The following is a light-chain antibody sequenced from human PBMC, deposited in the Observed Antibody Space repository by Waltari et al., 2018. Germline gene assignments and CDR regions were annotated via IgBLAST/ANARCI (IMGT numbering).Light chain of an antibody. CDR2: GAS. J-gene: IGKJ2*01. CDR1: QSVSSSY. CDR3: QQYGTSLFT. V-gene: IGKV3-20*01. Sequence: EIVLTQSPGTLSLSPGERATLSCRASQSVSSSYFAWYQQKPGQAPRLLISGASTRATGIPDRFSGSGSGTDFTLTISRLETEDFAVYYCQQYGTSLFTFGQGTKLEIK.